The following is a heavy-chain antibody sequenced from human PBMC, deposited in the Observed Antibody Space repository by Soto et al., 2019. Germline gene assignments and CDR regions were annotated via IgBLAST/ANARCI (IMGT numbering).Heavy chain of an antibody. D-gene: IGHD6-13*01. CDR3: ARVGRDSSSWYSSYYYGMDV. CDR2: IIPIFGTA. CDR1: GGTFSSYA. Sequence: ASVKVSCKASGGTFSSYAISWVRQAPGQGLEWMGGIIPIFGTANYAQKFQGRVTITADKSTSTAYMELSSLRSEDTAAYYCARVGRDSSSWYSSYYYGMDVWGQGTTVTVSS. J-gene: IGHJ6*02. V-gene: IGHV1-69*06.